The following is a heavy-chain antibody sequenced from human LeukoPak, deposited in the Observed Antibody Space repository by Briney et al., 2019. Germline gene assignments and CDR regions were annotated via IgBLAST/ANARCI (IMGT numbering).Heavy chain of an antibody. Sequence: SETLSLTCTVSGGSISSYYWSWIRQPPGKGLEWIGYIYYSGSTNYNPSLKSRVTISVDTSKNQFSLKLSSVTAADTAVYYCARGGPAYWFDLWGQGTLVTVSS. CDR1: GGSISSYY. D-gene: IGHD2-2*01. V-gene: IGHV4-59*01. CDR2: IYYSGST. J-gene: IGHJ5*02. CDR3: ARGGPAYWFDL.